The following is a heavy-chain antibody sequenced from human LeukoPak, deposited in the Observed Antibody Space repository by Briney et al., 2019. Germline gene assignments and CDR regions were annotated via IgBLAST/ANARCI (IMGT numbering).Heavy chain of an antibody. D-gene: IGHD4-17*01. CDR2: IKQDGSEK. CDR1: GFTFSSYW. V-gene: IGHV3-7*03. CDR3: ARVPRGTTVTTSDKIKYYYYYYMDV. Sequence: GGSLRLSCAASGFTFSSYWMSWVRQAPGKGLEWVANIKQDGSEKYYVDSVKGRFTISRDNAKNSLYLQMNSLRAEDTALYYCARVPRGTTVTTSDKIKYYYYYYMDVWGKGTTVTVSS. J-gene: IGHJ6*03.